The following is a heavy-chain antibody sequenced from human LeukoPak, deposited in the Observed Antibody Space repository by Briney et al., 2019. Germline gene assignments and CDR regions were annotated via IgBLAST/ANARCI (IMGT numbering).Heavy chain of an antibody. Sequence: ASVKVSCKASGYTFTSYAMNRVRQAPGQGLEWMGYINPNTGGTHYAQKFQGRVTVTRDTSISTAYMDLNRLTSDDTAVYYCATYYDSGVHAFHIWGQGTMVTVSS. V-gene: IGHV1-2*02. D-gene: IGHD3-22*01. CDR1: GYTFTSYA. J-gene: IGHJ3*02. CDR3: ATYYDSGVHAFHI. CDR2: INPNTGGT.